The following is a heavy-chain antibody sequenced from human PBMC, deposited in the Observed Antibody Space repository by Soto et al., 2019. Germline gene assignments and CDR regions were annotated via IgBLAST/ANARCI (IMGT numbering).Heavy chain of an antibody. CDR3: VRHSGNIEASVGTSTLDY. CDR2: IYPGDSDT. CDR1: GYIFTNYW. D-gene: IGHD6-13*01. J-gene: IGHJ4*02. Sequence: GESLQISCEASGYIFTNYWIGWVRQMPGKGLEWMGIIYPGDSDTRYSPSFQDQVSMSVGKSIGTAYLQWSSLKASDTAMYYCVRHSGNIEASVGTSTLDYCCQRTRVTVS. V-gene: IGHV5-51*01.